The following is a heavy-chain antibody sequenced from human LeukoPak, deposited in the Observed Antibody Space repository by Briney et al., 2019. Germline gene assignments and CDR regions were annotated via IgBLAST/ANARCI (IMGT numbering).Heavy chain of an antibody. D-gene: IGHD6-19*01. CDR2: INHSGST. J-gene: IGHJ5*02. CDR3: ARERADSGWYASSWFDP. Sequence: SETLSLTCTVSGGSISSGDYYWSRIRQPPGEGLEWIGEINHSGSTNYNPSLKSRVTISVDTSKNQFSLKLSSVTAADTAVYYCARERADSGWYASSWFDPWGQGTLVTVSA. V-gene: IGHV4-39*07. CDR1: GGSISSGDYY.